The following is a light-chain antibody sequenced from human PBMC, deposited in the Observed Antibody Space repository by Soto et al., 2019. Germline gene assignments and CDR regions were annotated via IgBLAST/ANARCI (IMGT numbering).Light chain of an antibody. Sequence: QSALTQPASVSGSPGQSITISCTGTSSDVGAYIYVSWYQHRPGKAPKVMIYEVTNRPSGVSDRFSGSKSGNTASLTISGLQAEDEADYYCCSYTTSRHYVSGNGTKVT. J-gene: IGLJ1*01. V-gene: IGLV2-14*01. CDR3: CSYTTSRHYV. CDR2: EVT. CDR1: SSDVGAYIY.